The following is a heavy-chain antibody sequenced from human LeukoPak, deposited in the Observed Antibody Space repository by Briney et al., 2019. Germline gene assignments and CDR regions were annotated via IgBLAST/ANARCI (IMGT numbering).Heavy chain of an antibody. J-gene: IGHJ4*02. Sequence: PGRSLRLSCAASRFTFSNYGIHWVRQAPGKGLEWVALIWYDGSNKYYADSAKGRFTISRDNSKNTLYLHMHSLRAEDTAVYHCARHGNDTSSLDYWGQGTLVTVSS. CDR2: IWYDGSNK. D-gene: IGHD3-22*01. CDR1: RFTFSNYG. V-gene: IGHV3-33*01. CDR3: ARHGNDTSSLDY.